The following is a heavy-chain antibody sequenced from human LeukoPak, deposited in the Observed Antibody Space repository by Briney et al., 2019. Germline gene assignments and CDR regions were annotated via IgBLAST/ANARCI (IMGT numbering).Heavy chain of an antibody. CDR3: ATEDSEGGPNWFHP. CDR2: INSDGSST. D-gene: IGHD1-14*01. Sequence: GGSLRLSCAASGLTFSSYWMHWVRQAPGKGLMWVSRINSDGSSTSYADSVKGRFTISRDNSKNTLYLQMNSLRAEDTAVYYCATEDSEGGPNWFHPWGQGTLVTVSS. CDR1: GLTFSSYW. J-gene: IGHJ5*02. V-gene: IGHV3-74*01.